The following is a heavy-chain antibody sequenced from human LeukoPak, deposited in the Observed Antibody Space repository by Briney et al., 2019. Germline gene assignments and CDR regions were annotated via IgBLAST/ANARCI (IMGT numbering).Heavy chain of an antibody. Sequence: GGSLRLSCVASGFTFSFYWMGWVRQAPGKGLEWVANIKQDGSEKYYVDSVKGRVTISRDTAKNSLYLQMSSLRAEDTAVYFCARDEHQYYSESSGRFDYWGQSTLFTASS. V-gene: IGHV3-7*04. CDR1: GFTFSFYW. CDR3: ARDEHQYYSESSGRFDY. D-gene: IGHD3-22*01. CDR2: IKQDGSEK. J-gene: IGHJ4*02.